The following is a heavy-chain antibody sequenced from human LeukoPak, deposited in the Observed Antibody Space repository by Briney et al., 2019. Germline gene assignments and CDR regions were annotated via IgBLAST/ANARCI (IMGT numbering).Heavy chain of an antibody. CDR1: GGSISSYY. CDR2: IYYSGST. Sequence: MASETLSLTCTVSGGSISSYYWSWIRQPPGKGLEWIGSIYYSGSTYYNPSLKSRVTISVDTSKNQFSLKLSSVTAADTAVYYCARRRDGYKYFDYWGQGTLVTVSS. V-gene: IGHV4-59*05. CDR3: ARRRDGYKYFDY. J-gene: IGHJ4*02. D-gene: IGHD5-24*01.